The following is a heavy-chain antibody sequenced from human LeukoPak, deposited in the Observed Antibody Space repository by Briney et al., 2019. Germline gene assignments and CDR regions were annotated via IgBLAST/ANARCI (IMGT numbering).Heavy chain of an antibody. D-gene: IGHD3-10*01. J-gene: IGHJ3*02. CDR2: ISSSSSYI. Sequence: GGSLRLSCAASGFTFSSYSMNWVRQAPGKGLEWVSSISSSSSYIYYADSVKGRFTISRDNAKNSLYLQMNSLRAEDTAVYYCARDGSGTVDAFDIWGQGTMVTVSS. CDR3: ARDGSGTVDAFDI. V-gene: IGHV3-21*01. CDR1: GFTFSSYS.